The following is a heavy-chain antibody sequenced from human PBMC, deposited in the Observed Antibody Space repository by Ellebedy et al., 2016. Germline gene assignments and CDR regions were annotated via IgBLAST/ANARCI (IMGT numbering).Heavy chain of an antibody. J-gene: IGHJ3*02. Sequence: GESLKISCAASGFTFSSYSMNWVRQAPGKGLEWVSSISSSSSYIYYADSVKGRFTISRDNAKNSLYLQMNSLRAEDTAVYYCARGNYYGSGNDAFDIWGQGTMVTVSS. V-gene: IGHV3-21*01. CDR3: ARGNYYGSGNDAFDI. D-gene: IGHD3-10*01. CDR2: ISSSSSYI. CDR1: GFTFSSYS.